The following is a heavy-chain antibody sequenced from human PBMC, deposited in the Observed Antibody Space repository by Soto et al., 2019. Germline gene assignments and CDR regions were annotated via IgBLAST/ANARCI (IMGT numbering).Heavy chain of an antibody. CDR1: GSTFTGYY. CDR2: INPNSGGT. J-gene: IGHJ6*02. Sequence: ASVKVSCKASGSTFTGYYMHWVRQAPGQGLEWMGWINPNSGGTNYAQKFQGWVTMTRDTSISTAYMELSRLRSDDTAVYYCARDSAIAAAASGNYYYYYGMDVWGQGTTVTVSS. V-gene: IGHV1-2*04. CDR3: ARDSAIAAAASGNYYYYYGMDV. D-gene: IGHD6-13*01.